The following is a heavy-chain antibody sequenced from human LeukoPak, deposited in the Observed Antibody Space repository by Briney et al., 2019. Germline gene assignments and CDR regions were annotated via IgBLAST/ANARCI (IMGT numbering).Heavy chain of an antibody. CDR3: ARTDMTTVTINY. CDR2: IYYSGST. D-gene: IGHD4-17*01. V-gene: IGHV4-59*08. J-gene: IGHJ4*02. Sequence: SETLSLTCAVYGGSISSYYWSWIRQPPGKGLEWIGYIYYSGSTNYNPSLKSRVTISVDTSKNQLSLRLSSVTAADTAVYYCARTDMTTVTINYWGQGTLVTVSS. CDR1: GGSISSYY.